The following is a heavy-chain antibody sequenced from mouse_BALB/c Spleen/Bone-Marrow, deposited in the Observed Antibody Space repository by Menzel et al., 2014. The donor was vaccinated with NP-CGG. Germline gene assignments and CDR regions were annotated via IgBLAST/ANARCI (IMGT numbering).Heavy chain of an antibody. V-gene: IGHV5-6-4*01. D-gene: IGHD2-4*01. CDR1: GFTFSSYT. CDR2: ISSGGSYT. CDR3: TREDDYDSLVDY. J-gene: IGHJ2*01. Sequence: EVQLKESGGGLVKPGGSLKLSCAASGFTFSSYTMSWVRQTPEKRLEWVVSISSGGSYTYYPDSMKGRFTISRDNAKNIRYHPTSSLNCEDAAVYYCTREDDYDSLVDYWGQGTALTVSS.